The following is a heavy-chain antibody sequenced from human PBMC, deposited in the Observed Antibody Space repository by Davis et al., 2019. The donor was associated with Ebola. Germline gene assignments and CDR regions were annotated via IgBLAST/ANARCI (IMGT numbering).Heavy chain of an antibody. Sequence: SETLSLTCTVSGGSISSSSYYWGWIRQPPGKGLEWIGSIYYSGSTYYNPSLKSRVTISVDTSKNQFSLKLSSVTAADTAVYYCARESKYSSGWRTSSYYYYGMDVWGQGTTVTVSS. CDR1: GGSISSSSYY. D-gene: IGHD6-19*01. CDR2: IYYSGST. CDR3: ARESKYSSGWRTSSYYYYGMDV. J-gene: IGHJ6*02. V-gene: IGHV4-39*07.